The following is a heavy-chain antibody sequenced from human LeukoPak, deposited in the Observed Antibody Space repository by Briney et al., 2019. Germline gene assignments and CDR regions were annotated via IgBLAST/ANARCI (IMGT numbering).Heavy chain of an antibody. CDR1: GDSVSSNSAT. CDR3: ERAPPDFFSPSCYMQALDT. Sequence: SQTLSLTCAISGDSVSSNSATWNWIRQSPSRGLEWLGRTYYRSKWYNDYAVSVKSRITINPDTSKNQFSLQLNSVTTEDTAVYYCERAPPDFFSPSCYMQALDTWAQGKMVIVSS. J-gene: IGHJ3*02. V-gene: IGHV6-1*01. CDR2: TYYRSKWYN. D-gene: IGHD2-2*02.